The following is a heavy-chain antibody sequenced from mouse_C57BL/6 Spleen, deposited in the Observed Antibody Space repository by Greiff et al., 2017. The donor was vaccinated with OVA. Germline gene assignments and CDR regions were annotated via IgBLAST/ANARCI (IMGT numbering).Heavy chain of an antibody. CDR2: IDPSDSET. CDR3: ARSRVPSEAMDY. J-gene: IGHJ4*01. CDR1: GFTFTSYW. V-gene: IGHV1-52*01. D-gene: IGHD5-1*01. Sequence: VQLQQPGAELVRPGSSVKLSCKASGFTFTSYWMPWVKQRPIQGLEWIGNIDPSDSETHYNQKFKDKATLTVDKSSSTAYMQLSSLTSEDSAVYYCARSRVPSEAMDYWGQGTSVTVSS.